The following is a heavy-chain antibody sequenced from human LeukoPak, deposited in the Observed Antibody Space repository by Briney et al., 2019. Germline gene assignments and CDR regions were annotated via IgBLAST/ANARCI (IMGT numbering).Heavy chain of an antibody. CDR1: GYTFTGYY. V-gene: IGHV1-2*02. CDR3: ARVPRVGVTNYFDY. J-gene: IGHJ4*02. CDR2: INPNSGGT. Sequence: GASVKVSCKASGYTFTGYYMHWVRQAPGQGLEWMGWINPNSGGTNYAQKFQGRVTMTRDTSISTAYMELSRLRSDDTAVYYCARVPRVGVTNYFDYWGQGTLVTVSS. D-gene: IGHD1-26*01.